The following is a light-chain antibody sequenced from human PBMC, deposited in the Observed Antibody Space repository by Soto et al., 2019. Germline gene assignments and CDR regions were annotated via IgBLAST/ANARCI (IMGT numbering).Light chain of an antibody. CDR2: GAS. CDR3: QQRSNPIT. Sequence: VLTQSPGTLSLSPGERATLSCRASQSVRSTHLAWYQLKPGQAPRLFIYGASSRATGIPARLSGSGSGTEFTLTISSIEPEDFAVYDCQQRSNPITFGQGTRLEI. J-gene: IGKJ5*01. V-gene: IGKV3D-20*02. CDR1: QSVRSTH.